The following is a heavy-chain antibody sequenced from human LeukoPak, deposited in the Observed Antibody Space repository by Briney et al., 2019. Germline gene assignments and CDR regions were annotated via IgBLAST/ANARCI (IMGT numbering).Heavy chain of an antibody. D-gene: IGHD1-26*01. Sequence: GGSLRLSCPASGFTFSSYAMSWVRQAPGKGLEWVSVIGGSGGSTYYADSVKGRFTISRDNSKNTLYLQMNSLRAEDTAVYYCARERGATGAVDYWGQGTLVTVSS. CDR3: ARERGATGAVDY. CDR2: IGGSGGST. V-gene: IGHV3-23*01. CDR1: GFTFSSYA. J-gene: IGHJ4*02.